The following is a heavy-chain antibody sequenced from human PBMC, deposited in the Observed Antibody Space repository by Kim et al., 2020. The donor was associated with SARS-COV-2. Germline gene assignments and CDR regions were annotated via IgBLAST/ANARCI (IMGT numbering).Heavy chain of an antibody. J-gene: IGHJ6*02. V-gene: IGHV3-74*01. Sequence: GGSLRLSCAASGFTFSAYWMHWVRQAPGKGLVWVSRLNIDGSTTRYADSVKGRFTISRDNAKNTLYLQVNSLRAEDTAVYYCARGSLVGAPNAHYYYYGMDVWGHGTSVTVSS. CDR3: ARGSLVGAPNAHYYYYGMDV. CDR1: GFTFSAYW. D-gene: IGHD1-26*01. CDR2: LNIDGSTT.